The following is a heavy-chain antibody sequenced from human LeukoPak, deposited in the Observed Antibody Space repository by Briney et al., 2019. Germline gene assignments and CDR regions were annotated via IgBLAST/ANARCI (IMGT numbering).Heavy chain of an antibody. CDR1: GGTFSSYA. J-gene: IGHJ4*02. CDR2: IIPIFGTA. Sequence: SVKVSCKASGGTFSSYAISWVRQAPGQGLEWMGGIIPIFGTANYAQKFQGRVTITADESTSTAYLELSSLRSEDTAVYYCAREGDIVATTRPGNFDYWGQGTLVTVSS. D-gene: IGHD5-12*01. V-gene: IGHV1-69*13. CDR3: AREGDIVATTRPGNFDY.